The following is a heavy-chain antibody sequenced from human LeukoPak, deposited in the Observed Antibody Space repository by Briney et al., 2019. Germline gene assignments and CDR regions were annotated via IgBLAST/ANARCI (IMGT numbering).Heavy chain of an antibody. CDR3: ATDAPSYCFDS. CDR1: GYTFTTYY. Sequence: GASVKVSCKASGYTFTTYYIHWVRQAPGQGLEWMGWISPNSGGTNYAQNFQGRVTLTRDTSITTASMELSRLTSDDAAVYYCATDAPSYCFDSWGQGTLVTVSS. CDR2: ISPNSGGT. J-gene: IGHJ4*02. V-gene: IGHV1-2*02.